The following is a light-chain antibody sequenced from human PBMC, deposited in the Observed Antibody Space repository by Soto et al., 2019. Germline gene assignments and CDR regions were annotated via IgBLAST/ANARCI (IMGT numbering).Light chain of an antibody. CDR2: GAS. CDR3: QQYNTWPPR. J-gene: IGKJ3*01. V-gene: IGKV3-15*01. CDR1: QSISTN. Sequence: EIVMTQSPATLSVSPGESATLSCRASQSISTNLAWYQQKPGQAPRLLISGASTRATGIPARFSGSGSGTEFTLTISSLQSEDFAVYYCQQYNTWPPRFGPGTKIHI.